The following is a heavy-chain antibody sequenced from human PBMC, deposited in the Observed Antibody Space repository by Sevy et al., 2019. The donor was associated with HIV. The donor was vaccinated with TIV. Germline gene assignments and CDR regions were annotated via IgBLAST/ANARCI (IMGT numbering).Heavy chain of an antibody. J-gene: IGHJ1*01. CDR1: GFTFSSYA. D-gene: IGHD3-10*01. V-gene: IGHV3-30*18. CDR2: ISYDGNNK. CDR3: AKDHNLWSEGGFLHH. Sequence: GGSLRLSCAASGFTFSSYAIHWVRQAPGKGLEWVAVISYDGNNKYYADSVRGRFTVSRENSKNTLYVQMNSLRAEDTAVYYCAKDHNLWSEGGFLHHWGQGTLVTVSS.